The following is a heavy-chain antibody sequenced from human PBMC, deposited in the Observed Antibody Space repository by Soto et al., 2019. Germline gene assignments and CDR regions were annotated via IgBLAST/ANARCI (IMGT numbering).Heavy chain of an antibody. V-gene: IGHV2-5*02. J-gene: IGHJ4*02. CDR3: ARAYCSSTSCRRRVDFDY. CDR1: GFSLSSSGGG. CDR2: IFWDDDK. D-gene: IGHD2-2*01. Sequence: QITLKESGPTLVKPTQTLTLTCTFSGFSLSSSGGGVGWIRQPPAKALEWLALIFWDDDKRYSPSLRSSLTILKDTSKNQVVLTMTTMDPVDTATYYCARAYCSSTSCRRRVDFDYWGQGTLVTVSS.